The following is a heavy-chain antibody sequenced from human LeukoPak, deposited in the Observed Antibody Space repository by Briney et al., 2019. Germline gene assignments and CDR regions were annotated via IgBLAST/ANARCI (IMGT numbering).Heavy chain of an antibody. D-gene: IGHD6-25*01. J-gene: IGHJ5*02. CDR1: GGSISRTTYF. CDR2: LYYSGGS. Sequence: SETLSLTCTVSGGSISRTTYFWGWIRQPPGKGLEWIGSLYYSGGSYYNPSLKSRVTMSVDTSKNQFFLKVNSVTAADTAFYYCARQERDLWGGYTPKDSFDPWGQGTLVIVSS. V-gene: IGHV4-39*01. CDR3: ARQERDLWGGYTPKDSFDP.